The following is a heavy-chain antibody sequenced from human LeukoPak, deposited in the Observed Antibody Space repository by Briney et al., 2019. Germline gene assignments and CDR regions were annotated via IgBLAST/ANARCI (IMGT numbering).Heavy chain of an antibody. CDR1: GYTFSNYG. V-gene: IGHV1-18*01. J-gene: IGHJ4*02. CDR3: ARDLPFTSGSYQDF. Sequence: GASVKVSCKPSGYTFSNYGISWVRQAPGQGLGWVGYISAYNGHTNYAQKLQDRVTMTTDISTSTAYVELRSLRSDDTAVYYCARDLPFTSGSYQDFWGQGTLVTVSS. D-gene: IGHD3-10*01. CDR2: ISAYNGHT.